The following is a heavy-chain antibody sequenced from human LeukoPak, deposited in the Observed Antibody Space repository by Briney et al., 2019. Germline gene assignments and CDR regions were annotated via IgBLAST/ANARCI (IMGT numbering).Heavy chain of an antibody. CDR2: IYPGDSDT. CDR1: GYSFSRYW. CDR3: ARGKFVDFDY. V-gene: IGHV5-51*01. D-gene: IGHD2-21*01. Sequence: GESLKISCKGSGYSFSRYWIAWVRQMPGKGLEWMGIIYPGDSDTRYSPSFQGQVTISADKSISTAYLQWSSLKASGTAMYYCARGKFVDFDYWGQGTLVTVSS. J-gene: IGHJ4*02.